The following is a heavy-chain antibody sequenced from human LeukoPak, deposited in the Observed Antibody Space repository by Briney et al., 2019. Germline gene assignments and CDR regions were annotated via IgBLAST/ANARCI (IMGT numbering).Heavy chain of an antibody. Sequence: GGSLRLSCAASGFTVSSNYVSWVRQAPGKGLEWVSVIYSGGSTYYADSVKGRFTISRHNSKNTLYLQMNSLRAEDTAVYYCARVIAVAGTPDYFDYWGQGTLVTVSS. J-gene: IGHJ4*02. CDR3: ARVIAVAGTPDYFDY. V-gene: IGHV3-53*04. CDR1: GFTVSSNY. CDR2: IYSGGST. D-gene: IGHD6-19*01.